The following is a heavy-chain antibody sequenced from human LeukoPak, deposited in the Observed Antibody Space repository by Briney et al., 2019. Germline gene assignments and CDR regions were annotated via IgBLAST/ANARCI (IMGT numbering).Heavy chain of an antibody. J-gene: IGHJ4*02. V-gene: IGHV3-74*01. Sequence: GGSLRLSCAGSGFTFTRFWMHWVRQAPGKGLVWVSRINVEGTTTTYADSVEGRFTISRDENTLYLQMNHLRVDGTAVYYCTRGGEEPFDYWGQGTLVTVSS. CDR3: TRGGEEPFDY. CDR1: GFTFTRFW. CDR2: INVEGTTT. D-gene: IGHD3-10*01.